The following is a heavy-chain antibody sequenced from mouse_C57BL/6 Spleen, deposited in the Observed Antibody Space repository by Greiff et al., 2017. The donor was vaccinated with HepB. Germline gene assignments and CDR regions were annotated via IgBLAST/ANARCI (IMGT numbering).Heavy chain of an antibody. V-gene: IGHV5-6*01. Sequence: EVMLVESGGDLVKPGGSLKLSCAASGFTFSSYGMSWVRQTPDKRLEWVATISSGGSYTYYPDSVKGRFTISRDNAKNTLYLQMSSLKSEDTARYYCARHGATVVAKRGDYFDYWGQGATLTVSS. CDR1: GFTFSSYG. J-gene: IGHJ2*01. CDR3: ARHGATVVAKRGDYFDY. CDR2: ISSGGSYT. D-gene: IGHD1-1*01.